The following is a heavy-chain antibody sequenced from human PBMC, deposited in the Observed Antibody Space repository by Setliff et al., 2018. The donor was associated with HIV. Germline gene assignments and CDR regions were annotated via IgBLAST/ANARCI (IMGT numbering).Heavy chain of an antibody. D-gene: IGHD2-2*01. CDR2: IRSKDNNYAT. Sequence: GGSLRLSCAASGFTFSGSAIHWVRQASGKGLEWVGRIRSKDNNYATEYAASVRGRFSIYRDDSKNTAYLQMNGLKTEDTAVYYCTSRSLPVGGREYWGQETLCTVSS. CDR1: GFTFSGSA. CDR3: TSRSLPVGGREY. J-gene: IGHJ4*02. V-gene: IGHV3-73*01.